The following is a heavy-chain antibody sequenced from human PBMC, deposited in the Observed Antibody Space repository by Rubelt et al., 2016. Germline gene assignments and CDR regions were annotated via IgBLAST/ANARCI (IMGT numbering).Heavy chain of an antibody. CDR1: GFTLSSCA. D-gene: IGHD4-11*01. CDR3: AKDSSISTTVTTYTDY. Sequence: PGRSLRLSCAASGFTLSSCAMHWVRQAPGKGLEWVAVVSYDGSNKYYADSVKGRFTISRDNPKNTLYLQMNSLRAEDTAVYYCAKDSSISTTVTTYTDYWGQGTLVTVSS. J-gene: IGHJ4*02. V-gene: IGHV3-30*04. CDR2: VSYDGSNK.